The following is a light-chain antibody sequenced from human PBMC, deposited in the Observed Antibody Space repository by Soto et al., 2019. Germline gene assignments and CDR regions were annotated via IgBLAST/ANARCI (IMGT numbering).Light chain of an antibody. V-gene: IGLV2-8*01. Sequence: QSVLTQPPSASGSPGQSVTISCTGTSSDVGGYNYVSWYQQHPGKAPKLMIYEVSKRPSGVPDRFSGSKSGNTASLTVSGVQAEDEGDYYCSSYAGSNKVFGGGTLLTVL. CDR3: SSYAGSNKV. CDR2: EVS. J-gene: IGLJ2*01. CDR1: SSDVGGYNY.